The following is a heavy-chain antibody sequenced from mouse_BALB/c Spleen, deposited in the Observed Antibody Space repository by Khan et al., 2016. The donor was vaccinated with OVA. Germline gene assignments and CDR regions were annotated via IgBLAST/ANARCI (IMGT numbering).Heavy chain of an antibody. Sequence: EVQLQESGPGLVKPSQSLSLTCTVTGYSITSDYAWNWIRQFPGNKLEWMGFISYSGNTNYNPSLKSRISIHRDTSKNQFFLQLNSVTTEDTATYYRARVYGGDFDYWGQGTTLTVSS. CDR1: GYSITSDYA. CDR2: ISYSGNT. D-gene: IGHD1-1*01. J-gene: IGHJ2*01. CDR3: ARVYGGDFDY. V-gene: IGHV3-2*02.